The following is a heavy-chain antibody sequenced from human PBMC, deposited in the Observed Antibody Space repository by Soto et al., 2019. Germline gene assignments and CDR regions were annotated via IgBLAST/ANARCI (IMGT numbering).Heavy chain of an antibody. V-gene: IGHV1-2*02. CDR1: GYPVTAYY. J-gene: IGHJ3*02. Sequence: QLHLVQSGAVVKKPGASVTVSCSASGYPVTAYYMHWVRQAPGGGLEWMGGINPATGASKYTQTFPGRVTMTRNPSTSTVFMERSALPSEETAVFYCARGGGVGVAGSAAFDMWGQGTLVTVSS. D-gene: IGHD3-3*01. CDR2: INPATGAS. CDR3: ARGGGVGVAGSAAFDM.